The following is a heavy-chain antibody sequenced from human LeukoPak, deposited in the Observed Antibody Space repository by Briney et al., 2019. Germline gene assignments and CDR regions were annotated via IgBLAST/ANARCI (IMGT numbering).Heavy chain of an antibody. CDR2: INWNGGST. CDR1: GFTFDDYG. V-gene: IGHV3-20*04. CDR3: ARDFPVRFGELLSAFYFDY. J-gene: IGHJ4*02. D-gene: IGHD3-10*01. Sequence: GGSLRLSCAASGFTFDDYGMSWVRQAPGKGLEWVSGINWNGGSTGYADSVKGRFTISRDNAKNSLYLQMNSLRAEDTALYYCARDFPVRFGELLSAFYFDYWGQGTLVTVSS.